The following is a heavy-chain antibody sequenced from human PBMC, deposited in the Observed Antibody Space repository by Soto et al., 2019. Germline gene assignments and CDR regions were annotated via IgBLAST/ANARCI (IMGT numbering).Heavy chain of an antibody. V-gene: IGHV3-33*01. D-gene: IGHD3-3*01. Sequence: QVQLVESGGGVVQPGRSLRLSCAASGFTFSSYGMHWVRQAPGKGLEWVAVIWYDGSNKYYADSVKGRFTISRDNSKNTLYLQMNSLRAEDTAVYYCARDSYYDFCSGYGHYYYYYMDVWGKGTTVTVSS. CDR1: GFTFSSYG. CDR2: IWYDGSNK. J-gene: IGHJ6*03. CDR3: ARDSYYDFCSGYGHYYYYYMDV.